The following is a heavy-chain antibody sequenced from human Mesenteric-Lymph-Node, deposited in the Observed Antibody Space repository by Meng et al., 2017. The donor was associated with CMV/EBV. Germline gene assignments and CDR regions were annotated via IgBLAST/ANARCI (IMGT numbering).Heavy chain of an antibody. CDR1: GYTFTSYD. CDR2: MNPNSGNT. Sequence: ASVKVSCKASGYTFTSYDINWVRQATGQGLEWMGWMNPNSGNTGYAQKFQGRVTMTRNTSISTAYMELSSLRSEDTAVYYCARERSVPAASYYYYYGIDVWGQGTTVTVSS. V-gene: IGHV1-8*01. D-gene: IGHD2-2*01. J-gene: IGHJ6*02. CDR3: ARERSVPAASYYYYYGIDV.